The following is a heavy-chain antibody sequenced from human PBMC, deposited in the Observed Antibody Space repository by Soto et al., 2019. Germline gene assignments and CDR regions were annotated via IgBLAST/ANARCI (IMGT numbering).Heavy chain of an antibody. V-gene: IGHV1-18*01. Sequence: QVQLVQSGAEVKKPGASVKVSCKASGYTFSTYGFSWVRQAPGQGLEWMGWTGADNGDTNYAQNFQGKGTMTTDTSTTTSYMELRSLTSDGTAEYFCARDWKGAEGFDPWGQGTLVTVSS. CDR2: TGADNGDT. D-gene: IGHD1-1*01. CDR3: ARDWKGAEGFDP. CDR1: GYTFSTYG. J-gene: IGHJ5*02.